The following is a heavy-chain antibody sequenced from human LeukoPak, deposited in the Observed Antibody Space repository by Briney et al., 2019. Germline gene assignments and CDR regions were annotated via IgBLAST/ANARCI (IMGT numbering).Heavy chain of an antibody. CDR3: ARRNYDFWSGYFTNQGWFDP. D-gene: IGHD3-3*01. CDR2: IYPGDSDT. V-gene: IGHV5-51*01. J-gene: IGHJ5*02. CDR1: GYSFTSYW. Sequence: ESLKISCKGSGYSFTSYWIGWVRQMPGKGLEWMGIIYPGDSDTRYSPSFQGQVTISADKSISTAYLQWSSLKASDTAMYYCARRNYDFWSGYFTNQGWFDPWGQGTLVTVSS.